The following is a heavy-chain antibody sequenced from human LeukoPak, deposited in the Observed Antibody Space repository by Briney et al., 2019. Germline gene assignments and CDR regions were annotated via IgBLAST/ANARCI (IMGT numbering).Heavy chain of an antibody. CDR3: ARDIDHYYYYYGMDV. D-gene: IGHD1-26*01. CDR1: GGSISSGGYS. J-gene: IGHJ6*02. CDR2: IYHSGST. Sequence: PSETLSLTCAVSGGSISSGGYSWSWLRQPPGKGLEWIGYIYHSGSTYYNPSLKSRVTISVDRSKNQFSLKLSSVTAADTAVYYCARDIDHYYYYYGMDVWGQGTTVTVSS. V-gene: IGHV4-30-2*01.